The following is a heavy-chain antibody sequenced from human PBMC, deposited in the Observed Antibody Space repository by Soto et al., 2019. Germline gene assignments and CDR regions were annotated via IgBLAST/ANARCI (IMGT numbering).Heavy chain of an antibody. CDR2: ISAYNGNT. CDR1: GYTFTSYG. V-gene: IGHV1-18*01. J-gene: IGHJ4*02. CDR3: ARPRKKYSSSWYDFDY. Sequence: QVQLVQSGAEVKKPGASVKVSCKASGYTFTSYGISWVRQAPGQGLEWMGWISAYNGNTNYAQKLQGRVTMTTDTSPSTAYMELRSLRSDDTAVYYCARPRKKYSSSWYDFDYWGQGTLVTVSS. D-gene: IGHD6-13*01.